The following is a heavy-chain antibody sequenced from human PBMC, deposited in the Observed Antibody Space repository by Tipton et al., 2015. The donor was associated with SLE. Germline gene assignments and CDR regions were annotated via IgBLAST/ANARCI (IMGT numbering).Heavy chain of an antibody. Sequence: TLSLTCTVSGGSISSYYWSWIRQPPGRGLEWIGYIYYSGSTNYNPSLKSRVTISVDTSKNQFSLKLSSVTAADTAVYYCARAAGDGAFDIWGQGTRVTVSS. CDR1: GGSISSYY. CDR2: IYYSGST. J-gene: IGHJ3*02. D-gene: IGHD7-27*01. V-gene: IGHV4-59*01. CDR3: ARAAGDGAFDI.